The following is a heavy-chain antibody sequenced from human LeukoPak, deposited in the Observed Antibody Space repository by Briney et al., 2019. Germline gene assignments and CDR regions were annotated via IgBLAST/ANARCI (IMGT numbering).Heavy chain of an antibody. J-gene: IGHJ4*02. CDR2: LTGSGGST. D-gene: IGHD3-9*01. CDR1: GFIFSTYA. V-gene: IGHV3-23*01. CDR3: AKGDYYDILTGYSPRGNY. Sequence: GGSLRLSCAASGFIFSTYAMAWVRQVPGKGLEWVSSLTGSGGSTYYADSVKGRFTISRDNSKNTLYLQMNSLRAEDTAVYYCAKGDYYDILTGYSPRGNYWGQGTLVTVSS.